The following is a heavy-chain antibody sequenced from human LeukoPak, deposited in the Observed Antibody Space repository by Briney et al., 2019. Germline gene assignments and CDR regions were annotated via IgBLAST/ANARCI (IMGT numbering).Heavy chain of an antibody. CDR1: GGSISSSSYY. J-gene: IGHJ4*02. Sequence: SETLSLTCTVSGGSISSSSYYWGWIRQPPGKGLEWIGSVHHNGSPYYNPSLKSRVTISVDTSKNHFSLTLRSVTAADTAVYFCARPDYHSSASYYGPFDYWGQGSLVTVSS. V-gene: IGHV4-39*02. D-gene: IGHD3-22*01. CDR3: ARPDYHSSASYYGPFDY. CDR2: VHHNGSP.